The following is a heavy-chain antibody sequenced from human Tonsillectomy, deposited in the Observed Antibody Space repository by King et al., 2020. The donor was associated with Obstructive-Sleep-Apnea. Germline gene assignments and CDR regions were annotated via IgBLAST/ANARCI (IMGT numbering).Heavy chain of an antibody. J-gene: IGHJ5*02. V-gene: IGHV4-30-4*01. CDR1: GGSISSGDYY. CDR3: ARGSNFYYYGSGSFRP. CDR2: IYYSGST. Sequence: MQLQESGPGLVKPSQTLSLTCTVSGGSISSGDYYWRWIRQPPGKGLEWIGYIYYSGSTYYNPSLKSRVTISVDTSKNQFSLKLSSVTAADTAVYYCARGSNFYYYGSGSFRPWGQGTLVTVSS. D-gene: IGHD3-10*01.